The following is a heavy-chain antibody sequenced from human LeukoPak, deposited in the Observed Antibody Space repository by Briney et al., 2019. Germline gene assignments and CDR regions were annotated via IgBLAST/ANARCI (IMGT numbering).Heavy chain of an antibody. D-gene: IGHD3-22*01. Sequence: SETLSLTCTVSGGSISIYYWSWIRQPAGKGLEWIGRIYTSGSTNYNPSLKSRVTISVDKSKNQFSLKLSSVTAADTAVYYCARDYWDYYDSSRYFPRFHYWGQGTLVTVSS. CDR3: ARDYWDYYDSSRYFPRFHY. CDR2: IYTSGST. V-gene: IGHV4-4*07. CDR1: GGSISIYY. J-gene: IGHJ4*02.